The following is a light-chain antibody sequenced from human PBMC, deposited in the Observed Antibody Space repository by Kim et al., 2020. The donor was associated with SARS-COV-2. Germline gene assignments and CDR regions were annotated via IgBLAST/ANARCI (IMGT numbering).Light chain of an antibody. CDR1: QSINSY. CDR2: AAS. V-gene: IGKV1-39*01. J-gene: IGKJ2*01. CDR3: QQSYSTPRT. Sequence: DIQMTQSPSSLSASVGDGVTITCRASQSINSYLNWYQQKPGKAPKLLIYAASTLQSGVPPRFSGSGSGTDFTLTISSLQPEDFATYYCQQSYSTPRTFGQGTKLEI.